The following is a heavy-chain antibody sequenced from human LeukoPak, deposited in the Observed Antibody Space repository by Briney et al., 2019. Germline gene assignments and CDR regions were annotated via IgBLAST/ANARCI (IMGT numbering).Heavy chain of an antibody. CDR3: ARGFYRFYGIVSTRPNYGLDAFDI. D-gene: IGHD3-10*01. CDR2: IYYSGST. Sequence: SETLSLTCTVSGGSISISNGGYYWSWIRQHPGKGLEWIGYIYYSGSTYYNPSLGSRVIISVDMSKNQFSLKLSSVTAADTAVYYCARGFYRFYGIVSTRPNYGLDAFDIWGQGTMVTVSS. J-gene: IGHJ3*02. CDR1: GGSISISNGGYY. V-gene: IGHV4-31*03.